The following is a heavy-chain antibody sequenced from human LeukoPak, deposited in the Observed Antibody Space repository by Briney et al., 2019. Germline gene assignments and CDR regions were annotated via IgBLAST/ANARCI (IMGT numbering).Heavy chain of an antibody. CDR1: GFTFSNAW. J-gene: IGHJ4*02. CDR2: IKSKTDGGTT. CDR3: TTDPTCYYDSSGYYRNY. Sequence: GGSLRLSCAASGFTFSNAWMSWVRQAPGKGLEWVGRIKSKTDGGTTDYAAPVKGRFTISRDDSKNTLYLQMNSLKTEDTAVYYCTTDPTCYYDSSGYYRNYWGQGTLVTVSS. V-gene: IGHV3-15*01. D-gene: IGHD3-22*01.